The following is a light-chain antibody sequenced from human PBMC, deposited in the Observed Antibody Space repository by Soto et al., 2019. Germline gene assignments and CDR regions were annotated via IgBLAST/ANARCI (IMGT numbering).Light chain of an antibody. J-gene: IGLJ1*01. CDR1: SSDVGGYDY. CDR3: SSYTSSTSYV. CDR2: DVT. Sequence: QSVLTQPAYVSGSPGQSITISCTGTSSDVGGYDYVSWYQQHPGKAPKLMIYDVTNRPSGVSNRFSGSKSGNTASLTISGLQAEDEASYYCSSYTSSTSYVFGTGSRSPS. V-gene: IGLV2-14*01.